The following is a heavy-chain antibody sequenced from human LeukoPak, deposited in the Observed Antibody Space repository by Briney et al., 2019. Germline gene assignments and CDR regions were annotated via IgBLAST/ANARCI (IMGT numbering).Heavy chain of an antibody. CDR1: GDSITNDY. V-gene: IGHV4-59*01. Sequence: PSETLSLTCAVSGDSITNDYWSWIRQPPGKGLEWIGYIYYTGSTNYNPSLKSRVTISFDTSKNQFSLKLISVTAADTAVFYCAKLASGGYYHHFDYWGQGALVTVSS. J-gene: IGHJ4*02. CDR3: AKLASGGYYHHFDY. CDR2: IYYTGST. D-gene: IGHD3-22*01.